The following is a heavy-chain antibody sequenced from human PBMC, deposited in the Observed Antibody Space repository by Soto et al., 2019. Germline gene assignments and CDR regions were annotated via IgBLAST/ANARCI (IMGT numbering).Heavy chain of an antibody. D-gene: IGHD3-10*01. J-gene: IGHJ3*02. Sequence: GGSLRLSCAASGFTFSSYDMHWVRQATGKGLEWVSAIGTAGDTYYPGSVKGRFTISGENAKNSLYLQMNSLRAEDTAVYYCARDRTSGAFDIWGQGTMVTVSS. CDR1: GFTFSSYD. CDR3: ARDRTSGAFDI. CDR2: IGTAGDT. V-gene: IGHV3-13*01.